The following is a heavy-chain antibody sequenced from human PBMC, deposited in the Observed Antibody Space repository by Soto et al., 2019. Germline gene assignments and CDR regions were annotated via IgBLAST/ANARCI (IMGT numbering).Heavy chain of an antibody. CDR2: IFYLGSS. CDR1: GDSIISSDFY. Sequence: PSETLSLTCTVSGDSIISSDFYWGWFRQPPGKGLEWIGSIFYLGSSYYNPSLKSRVTMSVDTSKNQFSLRLRSVTAADAALYFCARHSLALRKNNWFDPWGKRIMVTASS. V-gene: IGHV4-39*01. CDR3: ARHSLALRKNNWFDP. D-gene: IGHD3-3*02. J-gene: IGHJ5*02.